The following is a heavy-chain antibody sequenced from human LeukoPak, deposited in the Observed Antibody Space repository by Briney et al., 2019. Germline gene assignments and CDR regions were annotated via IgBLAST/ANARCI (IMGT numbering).Heavy chain of an antibody. D-gene: IGHD3-9*01. CDR3: ARESVLRYFDWVSNSIYYYYMDA. V-gene: IGHV3-53*01. CDR2: LYNDGQT. CDR1: GFSVSDKD. J-gene: IGHJ6*03. Sequence: GGSLRLSCAASGFSVSDKDMNWVRQAPGKGLEWVSVLYNDGQTHYVDSVKGRFTISRDKSSNTLYLQINSLRAEDTAVYYCARESVLRYFDWVSNSIYYYYMDAWGKGTPVTVSS.